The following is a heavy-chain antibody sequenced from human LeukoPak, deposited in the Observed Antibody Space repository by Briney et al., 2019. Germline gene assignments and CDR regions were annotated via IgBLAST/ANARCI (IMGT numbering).Heavy chain of an antibody. D-gene: IGHD2-15*01. V-gene: IGHV3-33*06. CDR3: AKDRVGSGGSCTWFDP. CDR1: GFTFSSYG. CDR2: IWYDGSNK. Sequence: QAGGSLRLSCAASGFTFSSYGMHWVRQAPGKGLEWVAVIWYDGSNKYYADSVKGRFTISRDNSKNTLYLQMNSLRAQHTAVYYCAKDRVGSGGSCTWFDPWGQGTLVTVSS. J-gene: IGHJ5*02.